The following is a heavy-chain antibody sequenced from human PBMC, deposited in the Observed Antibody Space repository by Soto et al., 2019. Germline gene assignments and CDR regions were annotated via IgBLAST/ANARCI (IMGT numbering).Heavy chain of an antibody. CDR2: IRGSSGST. Sequence: EVQLLESGGGLIQPGGSLILSCAASGFTFSTFDMTWVRQPPGKGLEWVSLIRGSSGSTYYADSVKGRFTISKDNSKNTLYLQMNSLRAEDTAVYFCVKGAWLDYGGQGNMVTVSS. CDR3: VKGAWLDY. J-gene: IGHJ4*02. V-gene: IGHV3-23*01. CDR1: GFTFSTFD.